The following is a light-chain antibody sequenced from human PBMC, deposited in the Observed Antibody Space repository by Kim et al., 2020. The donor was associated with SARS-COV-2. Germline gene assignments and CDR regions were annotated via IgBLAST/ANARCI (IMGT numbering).Light chain of an antibody. CDR2: SDN. CDR3: AAWDDSLNGSYV. Sequence: QSVLTQPPSASGTPGQRVIISCSGSTSSIGNNAVNWYQQLPQTAPKLLIYSDNQRPSGVPDRFSGSKSGTSASLAISGLQSEDEADYYCAAWDDSLNGSYVVGTGTKVTVL. J-gene: IGLJ1*01. CDR1: TSSIGNNA. V-gene: IGLV1-44*01.